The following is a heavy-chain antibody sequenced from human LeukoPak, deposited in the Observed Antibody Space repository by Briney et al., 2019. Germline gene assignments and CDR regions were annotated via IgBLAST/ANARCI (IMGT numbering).Heavy chain of an antibody. CDR2: ISESSSYI. V-gene: IGHV3-21*01. CDR3: ASSTTVTTVYYGMDV. D-gene: IGHD4-17*01. CDR1: GFSFSSYS. J-gene: IGHJ6*02. Sequence: GGSLRFSCAASGFSFSSYSMNWVRQAPGKGLEWVSSISESSSYIYYADSVKGRFTISRDNAKSSLYLQMNSLRAEDTAVYYCASSTTVTTVYYGMDVWGQGTTVTVSS.